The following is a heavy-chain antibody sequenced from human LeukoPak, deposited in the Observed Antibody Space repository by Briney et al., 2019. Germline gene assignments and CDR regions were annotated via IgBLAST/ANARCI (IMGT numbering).Heavy chain of an antibody. CDR1: GFTFSNAW. Sequence: PGGSLRLSCAASGFTFSNAWMSWVRQAPGKGLEWVGRIKSKTDGGTTDYAAPVKGRFTISRDDSKNTLYLQMNSLKTEDTAVYYCTTSNSNYYDSSGYYSLDPWGQGTLVTVSS. J-gene: IGHJ5*02. V-gene: IGHV3-15*01. D-gene: IGHD3-22*01. CDR2: IKSKTDGGTT. CDR3: TTSNSNYYDSSGYYSLDP.